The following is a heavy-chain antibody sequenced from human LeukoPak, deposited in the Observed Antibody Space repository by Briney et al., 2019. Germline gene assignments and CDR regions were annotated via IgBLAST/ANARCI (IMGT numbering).Heavy chain of an antibody. CDR2: IWYDGSNK. J-gene: IGHJ4*02. CDR1: GFTFSSYG. D-gene: IGHD3-22*01. V-gene: IGHV3-33*01. CDR3: ARDYRNYGSSGSRSTRSLDY. Sequence: GGSLRLSCAASGFTFSSYGMHWVRQAPGKGLEWVAVIWYDGSNKYYADSVKGRFTISRDNSKNTLYLRMNSLRAEDTAVYYCARDYRNYGSSGSRSTRSLDYWGQGTLVTVSS.